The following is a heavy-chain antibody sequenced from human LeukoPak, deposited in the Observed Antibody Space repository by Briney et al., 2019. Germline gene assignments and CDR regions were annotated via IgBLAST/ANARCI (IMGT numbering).Heavy chain of an antibody. CDR3: ARGPPRTGRERYFDY. CDR2: IYYRGTT. CDR1: GGSISDYY. D-gene: IGHD1-1*01. J-gene: IGHJ4*02. Sequence: PSETLSLTCTVSGGSISDYYWNWIRQPPGKGLEWIGYIYYRGTTNYNPSLNSRVTISVDSSKNQFSLKLSSVTAADTAVYYCARGPPRTGRERYFDYWGQGTLVSVSS. V-gene: IGHV4-59*01.